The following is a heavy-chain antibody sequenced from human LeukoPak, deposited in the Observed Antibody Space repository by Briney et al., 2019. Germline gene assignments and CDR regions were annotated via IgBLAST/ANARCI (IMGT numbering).Heavy chain of an antibody. CDR1: GFTFSSYS. Sequence: KTGGSLRLSCAASGFTFSSYSMNWVRQAPGKGLEWVSSISSSSSYIYYADSVKGRFTISRDNAKNSLYLQMNSLRAEDTAVYYCATSDGYSSGWVDYWGQGTLVTVSS. J-gene: IGHJ4*02. D-gene: IGHD6-19*01. CDR3: ATSDGYSSGWVDY. V-gene: IGHV3-21*01. CDR2: ISSSSSYI.